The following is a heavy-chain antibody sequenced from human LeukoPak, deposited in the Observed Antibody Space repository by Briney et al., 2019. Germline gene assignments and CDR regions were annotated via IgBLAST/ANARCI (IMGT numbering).Heavy chain of an antibody. CDR1: GFTFSSYG. V-gene: IGHV3-30*02. CDR2: IRYDGSNK. J-gene: IGHJ4*02. Sequence: GGSLRLSCAASGFTFSSYGMHWVRQAPGKGLEWVAFIRYDGSNKYYADSVKGRFTISRDNSKNTLYLQMNSLRAEDTAVYYCAKDAGGNQPDYYFDYWGQGTLVTVSS. CDR3: AKDAGGNQPDYYFDY. D-gene: IGHD4-23*01.